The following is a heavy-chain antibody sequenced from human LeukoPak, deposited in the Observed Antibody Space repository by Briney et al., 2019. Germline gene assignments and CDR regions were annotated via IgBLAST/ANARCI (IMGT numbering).Heavy chain of an antibody. CDR2: ISWNSGTI. J-gene: IGHJ5*02. V-gene: IGHV3-9*01. CDR1: GFTFDDHA. Sequence: GGSLRLSCTASGFTFDDHAMHWVRRAPGKGLEWVAGISWNSGTIGYADSVKSRFTISRDNSKNTLYLQMNSLRAEDTAVYYCAKPTTVVTRTPHWFDPWGQGTLVTVSS. CDR3: AKPTTVVTRTPHWFDP. D-gene: IGHD4-23*01.